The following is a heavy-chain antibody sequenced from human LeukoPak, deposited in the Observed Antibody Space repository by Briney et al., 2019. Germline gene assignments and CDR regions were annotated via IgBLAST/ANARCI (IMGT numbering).Heavy chain of an antibody. CDR3: ARDLEAANTYYFDY. CDR1: GFTFSNYG. Sequence: GGSLRLSCAASGFTFSNYGIHWVRQAPGKGLEWVAVIVYDGNKKFYADSVKGRFTISRDNSKNTVYLQVNSLRDEDTAVYYCARDLEAANTYYFDYWGQGTMVTVSS. CDR2: IVYDGNKK. D-gene: IGHD6-13*01. J-gene: IGHJ4*02. V-gene: IGHV3-30*03.